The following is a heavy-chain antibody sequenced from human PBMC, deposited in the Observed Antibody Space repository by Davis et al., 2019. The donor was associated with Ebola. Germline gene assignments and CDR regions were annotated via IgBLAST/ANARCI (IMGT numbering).Heavy chain of an antibody. Sequence: GGSLRLSCAASGFRFATYTMNWVRQAPGKGLQWVSGIGWNSADIAYADSVKGRFTISRDNAKKSLYLQMNILKPEDTALYFCAKDRADFSAFDVWGRGTMVTVSS. CDR3: AKDRADFSAFDV. V-gene: IGHV3-9*01. D-gene: IGHD2/OR15-2a*01. CDR1: GFRFATYT. J-gene: IGHJ3*01. CDR2: IGWNSADI.